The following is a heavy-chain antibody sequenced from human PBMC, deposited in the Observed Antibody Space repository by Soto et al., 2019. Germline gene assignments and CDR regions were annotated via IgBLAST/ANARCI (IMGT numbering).Heavy chain of an antibody. Sequence: SVKVSCKASGGTFSSYAISWVRQAPGQGLEWMGGIIPIFGTANYAQKFQGRVTITADESTSTAYMELSSLRSEDTAVYYCARDVIAVAGTGYFQHWGQGTLVTVSS. CDR3: ARDVIAVAGTGYFQH. V-gene: IGHV1-69*13. J-gene: IGHJ1*01. CDR1: GGTFSSYA. CDR2: IIPIFGTA. D-gene: IGHD6-19*01.